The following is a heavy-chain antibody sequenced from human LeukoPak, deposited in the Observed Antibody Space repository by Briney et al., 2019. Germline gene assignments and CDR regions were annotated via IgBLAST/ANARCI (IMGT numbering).Heavy chain of an antibody. CDR3: ARSGVTALSWVDP. J-gene: IGHJ5*02. V-gene: IGHV4-59*01. CDR1: GGSISNYY. CDR2: IYYSGSA. D-gene: IGHD2-21*02. Sequence: SETLSLTCTVSGGSISNYYWSWIRQPPGKGLEWIGYIYYSGSAYYNPSLKSRVTISVDTSKSQFSLKLTSVTAADTAVYYCARSGVTALSWVDPWGQGTLVTVSS.